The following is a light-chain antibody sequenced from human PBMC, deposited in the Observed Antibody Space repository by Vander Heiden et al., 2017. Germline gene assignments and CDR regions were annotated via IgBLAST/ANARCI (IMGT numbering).Light chain of an antibody. CDR2: WAS. J-gene: IGKJ3*01. CDR3: QQYDSTPFS. Sequence: DIVMTQFPDSLAVSLVERATIHCRSSQSVLYNSNNKNYLAWYQQKPGQPPKLLIYWASTRESGVPDRFSGSGSGTDFALTISGLQAEDVADYYCQQYDSTPFSFGHGTKVAIK. CDR1: QSVLYNSNNKNY. V-gene: IGKV4-1*01.